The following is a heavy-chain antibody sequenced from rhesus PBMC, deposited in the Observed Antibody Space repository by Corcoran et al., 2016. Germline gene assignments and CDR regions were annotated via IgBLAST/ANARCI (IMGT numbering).Heavy chain of an antibody. J-gene: IGHJ2*01. CDR2: ISYSGST. CDR1: GYSISSGYG. D-gene: IGHD3-3*01. Sequence: QLQLQESGPGLVKPSETLSLTCAVSGYSISSGYGWSWIRQPPGKGLEWIGYISYSGSTSYNPSLKSRVTISRDTSKNQFSLKLSSVTAADTAVDYWARDAGRGGLFGLPAWYFDLWGPGTPITISS. CDR3: ARDAGRGGLFGLPAWYFDL. V-gene: IGHV4-122*02.